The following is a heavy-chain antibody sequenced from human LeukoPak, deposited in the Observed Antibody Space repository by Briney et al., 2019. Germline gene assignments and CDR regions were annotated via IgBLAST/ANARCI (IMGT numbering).Heavy chain of an antibody. D-gene: IGHD1-20*01. V-gene: IGHV1-2*02. CDR1: GYTFTDYF. J-gene: IGHJ5*02. CDR3: ARGIRITGTGWFDP. Sequence: ASVKVSCKASGYTFTDYFIHWVRQAPGQGLEWMGWINPNSGGTNYAQKFQGRVTMTRDTSISTAYMELSRLRSDDTAVYYCARGIRITGTGWFDPWGQGTLVTVSS. CDR2: INPNSGGT.